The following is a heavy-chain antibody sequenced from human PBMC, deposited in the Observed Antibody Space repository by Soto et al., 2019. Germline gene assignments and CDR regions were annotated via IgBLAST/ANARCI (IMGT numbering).Heavy chain of an antibody. V-gene: IGHV1-69*08. CDR2: IIPILGIA. Sequence: QVQLVQSGAEVKKPGSSVKVSCKASGGTFSSYTISWVRQAPGQGLEWMGRIIPILGIANYAQKFQGRVTITADKSTSTADMELSSLRSEDTAVYYCAREEGDCSGGSCYFAYWGQGTLVTVSS. CDR3: AREEGDCSGGSCYFAY. CDR1: GGTFSSYT. D-gene: IGHD2-15*01. J-gene: IGHJ4*02.